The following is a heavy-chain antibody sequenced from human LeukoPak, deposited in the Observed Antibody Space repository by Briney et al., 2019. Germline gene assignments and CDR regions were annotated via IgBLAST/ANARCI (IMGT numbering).Heavy chain of an antibody. CDR1: GFTFSSYA. V-gene: IGHV3-23*01. Sequence: GGSLRLSCAASGFTFSSYAMSWVRQAPGKGLEWVSSISDGGGATYYADSVKGRFTISRDNSKSTLYLQMNSLRAEDTAVYFCAKVRCTSTSCYPNWFDPWGQGTLVTVSS. D-gene: IGHD2-2*01. CDR3: AKVRCTSTSCYPNWFDP. CDR2: ISDGGGAT. J-gene: IGHJ5*02.